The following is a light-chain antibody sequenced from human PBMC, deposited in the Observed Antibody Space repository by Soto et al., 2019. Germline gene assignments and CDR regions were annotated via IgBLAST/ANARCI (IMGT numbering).Light chain of an antibody. CDR1: QSVSSN. Sequence: EIVLPQSPGTLSLSPGERAPLSCRASQSVSSNLAWYQQKPGQAPRLFIYGASTRATGIPPRFSGSGSGTEFTLTISSLQSEDLAVYYCQQRSNWPPITVGQGTRLEIK. V-gene: IGKV3-15*01. J-gene: IGKJ5*01. CDR3: QQRSNWPPIT. CDR2: GAS.